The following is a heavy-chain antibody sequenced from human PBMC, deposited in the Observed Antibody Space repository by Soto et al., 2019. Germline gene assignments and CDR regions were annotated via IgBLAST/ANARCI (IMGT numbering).Heavy chain of an antibody. J-gene: IGHJ6*02. CDR2: ISFDGSNK. Sequence: PGGSLRLSCAASRLTFSTYGMHWVRQAPGKGLEWVAVISFDGSNKYYADSVKGRFTISRDNSKNTLYLQMNSLRAEDTAVYYCAKGFRIAVYYYGMDVWGQGTTVTVSS. CDR3: AKGFRIAVYYYGMDV. D-gene: IGHD6-13*01. V-gene: IGHV3-30*18. CDR1: RLTFSTYG.